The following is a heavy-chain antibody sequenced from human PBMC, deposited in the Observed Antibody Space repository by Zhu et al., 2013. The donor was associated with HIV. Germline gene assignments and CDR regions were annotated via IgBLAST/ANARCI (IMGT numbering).Heavy chain of an antibody. Sequence: QVQLQESGPRLVKASETLSLTCTVSGGSISSYYWSWIRQSPGKGLEWIGYIYYSGSTNYNPSLKSRVTISVDTSKNQFSLKLSSVTAADTAVYYCARHRDYGRHFDFWGQGTLVTVSS. CDR3: ARHRDYGRHFDF. CDR2: IYYSGST. J-gene: IGHJ4*02. D-gene: IGHD4-17*01. CDR1: GGSISSYY. V-gene: IGHV4-59*01.